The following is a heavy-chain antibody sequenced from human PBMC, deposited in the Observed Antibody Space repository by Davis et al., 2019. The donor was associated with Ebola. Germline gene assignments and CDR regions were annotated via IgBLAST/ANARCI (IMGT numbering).Heavy chain of an antibody. CDR3: ARWRNSTGRFDC. D-gene: IGHD1-1*01. Sequence: GSLRLSCAASGLTFSIYWMSWVRQAPGKGLEWVANIKQDGSEKYYVDSVKGRFTISRDNAEKSLYLQMNSLRVEDTAVYYCARWRNSTGRFDCWGQGTPVTV. CDR1: GLTFSIYW. J-gene: IGHJ4*02. V-gene: IGHV3-7*01. CDR2: IKQDGSEK.